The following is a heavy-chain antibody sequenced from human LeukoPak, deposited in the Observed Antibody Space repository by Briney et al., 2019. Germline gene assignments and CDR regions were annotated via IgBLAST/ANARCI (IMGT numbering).Heavy chain of an antibody. CDR2: ISGSGGST. J-gene: IGHJ4*02. CDR3: AKDPARIAAAGTGYDY. CDR1: GFTCSSYA. Sequence: PGGPLRLSCAASGFTCSSYAMSWVRQAPGKALEWVSAISGSGGSTYYADSVKGRFTISRDNSKNTLYLQVNSLRAEDTAVYYCAKDPARIAAAGTGYDYWGQGTLVTVSS. V-gene: IGHV3-23*01. D-gene: IGHD6-13*01.